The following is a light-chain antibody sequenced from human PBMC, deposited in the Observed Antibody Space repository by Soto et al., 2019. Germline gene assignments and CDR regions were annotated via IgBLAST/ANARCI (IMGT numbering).Light chain of an antibody. Sequence: SYELTQPPSVSVSPGQTARITCSGDALPKQYAYWYQQKPGQAPVLVIYKDSGRPSGIPERFVGSSSGTTVTLTISGVQAEDEADYDCQSADSRGNYPYVFGTGTKLTVL. V-gene: IGLV3-25*03. CDR3: QSADSRGNYPYV. CDR2: KDS. CDR1: ALPKQY. J-gene: IGLJ1*01.